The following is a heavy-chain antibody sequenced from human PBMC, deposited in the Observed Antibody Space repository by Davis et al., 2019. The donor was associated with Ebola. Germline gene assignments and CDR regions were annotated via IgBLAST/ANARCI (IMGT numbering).Heavy chain of an antibody. CDR1: GFNFRSYG. Sequence: LKISCAASGFNFRSYGMHWVRQAPGKGLEWVSGISWNSGSIGYADSVKGRFTISRDNAKNSLYLQMNSLRAEDTAVYYCARGLITMVQGVIYYYYYYGMDVWGQGTTVTVSS. CDR3: ARGLITMVQGVIYYYYYYGMDV. V-gene: IGHV3-48*04. D-gene: IGHD3-10*01. CDR2: ISWNSGSI. J-gene: IGHJ6*02.